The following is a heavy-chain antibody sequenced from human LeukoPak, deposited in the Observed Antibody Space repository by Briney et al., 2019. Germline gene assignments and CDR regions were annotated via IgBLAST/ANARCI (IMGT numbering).Heavy chain of an antibody. J-gene: IGHJ6*03. Sequence: PSETLSLTCTVSGGSISSYYWSWIRQPAGKGLEWIGRIYTSGSTNYNPSLKSRVTMSVDTSKNQSSLKLSSVTAADTAVYYCAGIAAAGTQYYYYMDVWGKGTTVTVSS. CDR3: AGIAAAGTQYYYYMDV. D-gene: IGHD6-13*01. CDR2: IYTSGST. CDR1: GGSISSYY. V-gene: IGHV4-4*07.